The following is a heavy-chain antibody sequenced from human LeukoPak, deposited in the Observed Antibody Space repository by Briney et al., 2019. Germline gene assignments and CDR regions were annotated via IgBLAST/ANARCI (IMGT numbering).Heavy chain of an antibody. J-gene: IGHJ4*02. D-gene: IGHD1-1*01. CDR2: IHYSGST. CDR1: GGSVSGGNYY. V-gene: IGHV4-61*01. CDR3: ARTGSTGGY. Sequence: SETLSLTCTVSGGSVSGGNYYCSWIRQSPGKGLEWIGYIHYSGSTVYNPSLKSRVTMSIDTSKNQFSLNLSSVTAADTAVYYCARTGSTGGYWGQGTLVSVSS.